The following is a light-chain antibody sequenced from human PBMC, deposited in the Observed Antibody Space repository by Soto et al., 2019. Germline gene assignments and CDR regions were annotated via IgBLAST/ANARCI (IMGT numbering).Light chain of an antibody. Sequence: QSVLTQPASVSGPPGQSITISCTGTTNDINYDSVSWYQQHPGNAPKVVIYEVSDRPSGVSHRFSGSKSGSTATLSISGLQSEDEGVYFCSSQTTTGSWVFGGGTKVTVL. CDR1: TNDINYDS. CDR3: SSQTTTGSWV. V-gene: IGLV2-14*01. J-gene: IGLJ3*02. CDR2: EVS.